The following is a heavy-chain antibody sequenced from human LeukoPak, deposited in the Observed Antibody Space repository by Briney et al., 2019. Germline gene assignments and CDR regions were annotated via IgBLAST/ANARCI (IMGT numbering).Heavy chain of an antibody. Sequence: GGSLRLSCAASGFTFSSYAMSWVRQAPGKGLEWVSAISGSGGSTYYADSVKGRFTISRDNSKNTLYLQMNSLKAEDTAVYYCVRGYYAGRGHHFEYWGQGTLVTVSS. CDR2: ISGSGGST. J-gene: IGHJ4*02. CDR1: GFTFSSYA. CDR3: VRGYYAGRGHHFEY. D-gene: IGHD3-22*01. V-gene: IGHV3-23*01.